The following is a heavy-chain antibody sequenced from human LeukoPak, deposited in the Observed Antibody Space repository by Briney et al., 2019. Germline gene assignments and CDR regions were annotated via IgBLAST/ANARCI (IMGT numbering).Heavy chain of an antibody. Sequence: PSETLSLTCTVSGGSISSYYWSWIRQPPGKGLEWIGYIYYSGSTNYNPSLKSRVTISVDTSKNQFSLKLSSVTAADTAVYYCARELAVAEYYFDYWRQGTLVTVSS. CDR2: IYYSGST. V-gene: IGHV4-59*01. CDR3: ARELAVAEYYFDY. J-gene: IGHJ4*02. D-gene: IGHD6-19*01. CDR1: GGSISSYY.